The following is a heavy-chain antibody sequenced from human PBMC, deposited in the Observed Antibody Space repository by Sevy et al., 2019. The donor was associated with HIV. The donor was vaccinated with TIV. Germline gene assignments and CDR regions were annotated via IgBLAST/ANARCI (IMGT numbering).Heavy chain of an antibody. V-gene: IGHV3-30-3*01. J-gene: IGHJ5*02. CDR1: GFTFSDYA. CDR3: VREGAPYRNVRYCSGNNCYYNWFDP. CDR2: ISYDGSET. D-gene: IGHD2-15*01. Sequence: QLGGPLRLSCAGSGFTFSDYAMHWVRQAPGEGLEWVAVISYDGSETYYADSVKGRFTISRDNSEDTLDLQMNGLRAEDTAVYYCVREGAPYRNVRYCSGNNCYYNWFDPWGQGTQVTVSS.